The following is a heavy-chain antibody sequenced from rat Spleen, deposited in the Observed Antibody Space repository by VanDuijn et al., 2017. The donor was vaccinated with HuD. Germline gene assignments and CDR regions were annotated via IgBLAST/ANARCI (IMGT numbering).Heavy chain of an antibody. CDR1: GFTFSNYD. D-gene: IGHD1-11*01. J-gene: IGHJ2*01. V-gene: IGHV5-25*01. CDR2: ISPSGGST. CDR3: ARLFGGYSGGTYFDY. Sequence: EVQLVESGEGLVQPGRSLKLSCAASGFTFSNYDMAWVRQAPTKGLEWVASISPSGGSTYYRDSVKGRFTVSRYSAKSTLYLQMDSLRSEDTATYYCARLFGGYSGGTYFDYWGQGVMVTVSS.